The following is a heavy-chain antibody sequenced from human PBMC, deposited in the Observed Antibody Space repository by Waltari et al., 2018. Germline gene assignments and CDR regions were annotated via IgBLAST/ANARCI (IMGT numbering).Heavy chain of an antibody. CDR1: GASSSAFY. D-gene: IGHD2-21*02. V-gene: IGHV4-34*01. Sequence: QVHLQQSGAGLLRPSQTLSLTCTVYGASSSAFYWSLIRQAPGQGRERIGEIYHGGSTNFNPSLSGRITISAATSTTEVYLTLNSVTAADTATYFCARQDLHGDCDCTDVFDFWGRGTSVTVSS. CDR3: ARQDLHGDCDCTDVFDF. J-gene: IGHJ6*01. CDR2: IYHGGST.